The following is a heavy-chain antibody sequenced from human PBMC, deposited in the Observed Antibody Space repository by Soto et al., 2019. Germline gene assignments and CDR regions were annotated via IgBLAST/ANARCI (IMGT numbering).Heavy chain of an antibody. D-gene: IGHD6-6*01. J-gene: IGHJ5*02. Sequence: PGGSLRLSCAASGFTFSSYAMSWVRQAPGKGPEWVSAISGSGGSTYYADSVKGRFTISRDNSKNTLYLQMNSLRAEDTAVYYCAKGQGAAARYSSSLAWGQGTLVTVSS. CDR2: ISGSGGST. CDR1: GFTFSSYA. V-gene: IGHV3-23*01. CDR3: AKGQGAAARYSSSLA.